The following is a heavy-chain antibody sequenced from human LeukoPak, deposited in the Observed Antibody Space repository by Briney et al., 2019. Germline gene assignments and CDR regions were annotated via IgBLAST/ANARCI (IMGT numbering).Heavy chain of an antibody. J-gene: IGHJ4*02. CDR1: GYTFTGYY. CDR3: AKDAYSGFSGSFYSDY. CDR2: INPNSGGT. Sequence: ASVKVSCKASGYTFTGYYMHWVRQAPGQGLEWMGWINPNSGGTNYAQRFQGRVTMTRDTSISTAYMELTGLTSDDTAVYYCAKDAYSGFSGSFYSDYWGQGTLVTVSS. V-gene: IGHV1-2*02. D-gene: IGHD6-13*01.